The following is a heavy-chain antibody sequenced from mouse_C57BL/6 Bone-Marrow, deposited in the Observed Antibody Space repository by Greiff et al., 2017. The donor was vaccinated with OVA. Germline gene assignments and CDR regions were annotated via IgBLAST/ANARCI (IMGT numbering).Heavy chain of an antibody. CDR3: AIGGVYYSNYEGFDY. J-gene: IGHJ2*01. V-gene: IGHV1-64*01. CDR2: IHPNSGST. D-gene: IGHD2-5*01. CDR1: GYTFTSYW. Sequence: QVQLQQPGAELVKPGASVKLSCKASGYTFTSYWMHWVKQRPGQGLEWIGMIHPNSGSTNYNEKFKSKATLTVDKSSSTAYMQLSSLTSEDSAVYYCAIGGVYYSNYEGFDYWGQGTTLTVSS.